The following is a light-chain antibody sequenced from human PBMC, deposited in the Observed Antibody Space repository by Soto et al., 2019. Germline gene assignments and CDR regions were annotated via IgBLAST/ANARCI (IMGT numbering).Light chain of an antibody. CDR2: GAS. V-gene: IGKV3-15*01. Sequence: VLTQSXVTLSFSTLDXXXXXXXVSQIILNNLAWWQHGXGQAPRLLIHGASXRGNGIPARFSGSGSATEFTLNISSLQSEDFEIYYCQQYDNWPITFCQVRRMEI. J-gene: IGKJ5*01. CDR1: QIILNN. CDR3: QQYDNWPIT.